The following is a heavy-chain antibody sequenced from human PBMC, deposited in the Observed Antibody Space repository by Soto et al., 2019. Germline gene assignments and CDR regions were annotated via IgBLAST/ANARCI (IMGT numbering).Heavy chain of an antibody. J-gene: IGHJ3*02. CDR1: GGSISSGGYY. CDR3: ARDITFASTVNKLGAFDI. D-gene: IGHD3-16*01. CDR2: IYYSGST. Sequence: SETLSLTCTVSGGSISSGGYYWSWIRQHPGKGLEWIGYIYYSGSTYYNPSLKSRVTISVDTSKNQFSLKLSSVTAADTAVYYCARDITFASTVNKLGAFDIWSQGTMVT. V-gene: IGHV4-31*03.